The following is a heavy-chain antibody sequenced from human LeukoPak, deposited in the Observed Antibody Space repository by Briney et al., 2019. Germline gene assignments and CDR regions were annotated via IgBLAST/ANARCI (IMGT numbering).Heavy chain of an antibody. V-gene: IGHV3-9*01. D-gene: IGHD1-7*01. J-gene: IGHJ3*02. CDR1: GFTFSSYW. Sequence: GGSLRLSCAASGFTFSSYWMPWVRQAPGKGLEWVSGISWNSGSIGYADSVKGRFTISRDNAKNSLYLQMNSLRAEDTALYYCAKAAIPLELHLPDAFDIWGQGTMVTVSS. CDR3: AKAAIPLELHLPDAFDI. CDR2: ISWNSGSI.